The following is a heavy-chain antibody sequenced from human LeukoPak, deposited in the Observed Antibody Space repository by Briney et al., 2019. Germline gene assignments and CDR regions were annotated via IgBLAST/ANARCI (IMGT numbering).Heavy chain of an antibody. D-gene: IGHD3-10*01. J-gene: IGHJ4*02. CDR2: ISGSGGST. CDR3: AKGKPRGDYYGPGIYFYFDY. Sequence: AGGSLRLSCAASGFTFSSYAMSWVRQAPGKGLEWVSAISGSGGSTYYADSVKGRFTISRDNAKNSLYLQMNSLKAEDTALYFCAKGKPRGDYYGPGIYFYFDYWGQGALVTVSS. CDR1: GFTFSSYA. V-gene: IGHV3-23*01.